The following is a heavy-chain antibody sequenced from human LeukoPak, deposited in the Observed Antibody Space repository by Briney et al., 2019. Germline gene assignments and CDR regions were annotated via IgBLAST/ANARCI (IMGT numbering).Heavy chain of an antibody. D-gene: IGHD3-3*01. CDR2: ISSSGSYI. J-gene: IGHJ6*03. CDR3: ARVRGITIFGVVIEGYMDV. V-gene: IGHV3-21*01. CDR1: RFTFSSYS. Sequence: PGGSLRLSCAASRFTFSSYSMNWVRQAPGKGLEWVSSISSSGSYIYYADSVKGRFTISRDNAKNSLYLQMNSLRAEDTAVYYCARVRGITIFGVVIEGYMDVWGKGTTVTVSS.